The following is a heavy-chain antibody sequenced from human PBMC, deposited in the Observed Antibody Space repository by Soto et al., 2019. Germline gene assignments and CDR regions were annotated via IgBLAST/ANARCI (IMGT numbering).Heavy chain of an antibody. V-gene: IGHV3-33*01. CDR3: ARDRVVRYMDV. CDR1: GFTFSSYG. Sequence: QVQLVESGGGVVQPGRSLRLSCAASGFTFSSYGMHWVRKAPGKGLEWVAVIWYDGSNEYYADSVKGRFTISRDNSKNTLYLQMNSLRAEDTAVYYCARDRVVRYMDVWGQGTTVTVSS. CDR2: IWYDGSNE. J-gene: IGHJ6*02. D-gene: IGHD3-10*01.